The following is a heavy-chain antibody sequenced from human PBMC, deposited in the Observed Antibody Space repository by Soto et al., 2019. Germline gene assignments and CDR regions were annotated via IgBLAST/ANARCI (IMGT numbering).Heavy chain of an antibody. J-gene: IGHJ4*02. CDR3: ARGGGIAVAATAH. Sequence: QLQLQESGSGLVKPSQTLSLTCAVSGGSISSGGYSWSWIRQPPGKGLEWIGYIYHSGSTYYNPSLKSRVTIAADRSKNQFSLKLSSVTAADTAVYYCARGGGIAVAATAHWGQGTLVTVSS. V-gene: IGHV4-30-2*01. D-gene: IGHD6-19*01. CDR1: GGSISSGGYS. CDR2: IYHSGST.